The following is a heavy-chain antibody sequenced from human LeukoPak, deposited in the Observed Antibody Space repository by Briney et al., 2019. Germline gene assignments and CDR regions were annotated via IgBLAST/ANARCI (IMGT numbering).Heavy chain of an antibody. J-gene: IGHJ5*02. CDR3: ASVRGYSSGWYASGFDP. CDR2: IYYTGST. D-gene: IGHD6-19*01. V-gene: IGHV4-39*07. CDR1: GGSIGSIVYY. Sequence: SETLSLTCTVSGGSIGSIVYYWAWIRQPPGKGLEWIGSIYYTGSTNYNPSLKSRVTISLDTSKNQFSLKLTSVTAADTAVYYCASVRGYSSGWYASGFDPWGQGTLVTVSS.